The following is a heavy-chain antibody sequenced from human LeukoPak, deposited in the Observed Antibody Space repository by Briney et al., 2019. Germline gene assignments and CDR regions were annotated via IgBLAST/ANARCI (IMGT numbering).Heavy chain of an antibody. D-gene: IGHD6-19*01. J-gene: IGHJ3*01. V-gene: IGHV3-23*01. CDR2: IFGSASKI. CDR3: VKDRVPDSGWSFDV. CDR1: GFTFATYS. Sequence: GGSLRLSCTTTGFTFATYSMSWVRQAPGQGLEWVASIFGSASKIYHADSVKGRFTVSRDNSKNTLYLQMNGLRVEDTALYYCVKDRVPDSGWSFDVWGRGTMVTVSA.